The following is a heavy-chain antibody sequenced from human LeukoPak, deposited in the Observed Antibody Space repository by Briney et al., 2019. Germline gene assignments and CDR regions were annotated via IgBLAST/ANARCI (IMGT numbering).Heavy chain of an antibody. Sequence: PGGSLRLSCAASGFTFSSYAMRWVRQAPGKGLEWVSAISGSGGSTYYADSVKGRFTISRDNSKNTLYLQMNSLRAEDTAVYYCAKVVRYYGSGSYYKILYYFDYWGQGTLVTVSS. D-gene: IGHD3-10*01. CDR1: GFTFSSYA. J-gene: IGHJ4*02. V-gene: IGHV3-23*01. CDR3: AKVVRYYGSGSYYKILYYFDY. CDR2: ISGSGGST.